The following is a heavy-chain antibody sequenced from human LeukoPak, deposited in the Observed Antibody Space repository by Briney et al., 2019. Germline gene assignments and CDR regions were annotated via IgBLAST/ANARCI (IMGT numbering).Heavy chain of an antibody. D-gene: IGHD2-2*01. V-gene: IGHV4-4*07. J-gene: IGHJ4*02. Sequence: SETLSLTCTVSGGSISNYDWSWIRQPAGKGLEWIGRIYTSGRTNYNPSLKSRVTMSEDTSKKQFSLKLSSVTAADTAVYYCATLHCSSTSCYWNYFYYLVQGTLVTVSS. CDR1: GGSISNYD. CDR2: IYTSGRT. CDR3: ATLHCSSTSCYWNYFYY.